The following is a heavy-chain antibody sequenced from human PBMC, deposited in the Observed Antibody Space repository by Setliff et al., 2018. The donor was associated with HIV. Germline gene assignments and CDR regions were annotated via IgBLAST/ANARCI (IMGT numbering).Heavy chain of an antibody. CDR3: AKDLTTVPVLTPLAD. CDR1: GFTFSSYA. CDR2: IYSGTSTT. V-gene: IGHV3-23*03. J-gene: IGHJ4*02. Sequence: GSLRLSCAASGFTFSSYAMNWVRQAPGKGLEWVSVIYSGTSTTYYTDSVKGRFTISRDNSRNTLYLQMNSLRAEDTAVYYCAKDLTTVPVLTPLADWGQGTLVTVSS. D-gene: IGHD4-17*01.